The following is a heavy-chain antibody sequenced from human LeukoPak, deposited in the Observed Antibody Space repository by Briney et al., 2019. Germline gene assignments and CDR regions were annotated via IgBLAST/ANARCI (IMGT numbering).Heavy chain of an antibody. CDR2: INKDGSSQ. CDR3: MKDYHWNQFDY. J-gene: IGHJ4*02. CDR1: GFTFSSYW. D-gene: IGHD1-1*01. V-gene: IGHV3-7*05. Sequence: GGSLRLSCAASGFTFSSYWMSWVRQAPGKGLEWVANINKDGSSQKYADSVKGRFIISRDNSKNSLYLQMNSLRDEDTAVYYCMKDYHWNQFDYWGQGTLVTVSS.